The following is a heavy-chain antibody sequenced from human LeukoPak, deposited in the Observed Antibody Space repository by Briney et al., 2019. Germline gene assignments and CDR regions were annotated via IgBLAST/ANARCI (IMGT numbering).Heavy chain of an antibody. CDR1: GYTFTGYY. J-gene: IGHJ5*02. V-gene: IGHV1-2*02. Sequence: ASVKVSCKASGYTFTGYYMHWVRQAPGQGLEWMGWINPNSGGTNYAQKFQGRVTMTRDTSISTAYMELSRLRSDDTAVYYCATDRSVTSGTYYIPSIWFDPWGQGTLVTVSS. D-gene: IGHD3-10*01. CDR3: ATDRSVTSGTYYIPSIWFDP. CDR2: INPNSGGT.